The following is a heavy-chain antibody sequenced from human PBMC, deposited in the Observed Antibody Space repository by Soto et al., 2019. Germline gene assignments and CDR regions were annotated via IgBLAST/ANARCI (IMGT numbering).Heavy chain of an antibody. D-gene: IGHD1-26*01. V-gene: IGHV4-34*01. CDR3: ARRRGWAFDY. Sequence: SETLSLTCAFYGGSFSGYYWSLIRQPPGKGLEWIGEINHSGSTNYNPSLKSRVTISVDTSKNQFSLKLSSVTAADTAVYYCARRRGWAFDYWGQGTLVTVSS. CDR2: INHSGST. J-gene: IGHJ4*02. CDR1: GGSFSGYY.